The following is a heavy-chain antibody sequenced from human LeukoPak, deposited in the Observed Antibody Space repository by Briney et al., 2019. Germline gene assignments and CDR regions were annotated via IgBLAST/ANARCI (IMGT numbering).Heavy chain of an antibody. CDR3: ANWPWEGYYYMDV. D-gene: IGHD1-26*01. CDR2: IKQDGSEK. J-gene: IGHJ6*03. V-gene: IGHV3-7*03. CDR1: GFTFSNYW. Sequence: GGSLRLSCAASGFTFSNYWMSWVRQAPGKGLEWVANIKQDGSEKYYVDSVKGRFTISRDNAKNSLYLQMNSLRAEDTAVYYCANWPWEGYYYMDVWGKGTTVTISS.